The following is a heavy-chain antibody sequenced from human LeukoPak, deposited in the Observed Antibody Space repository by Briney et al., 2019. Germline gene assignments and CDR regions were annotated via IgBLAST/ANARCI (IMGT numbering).Heavy chain of an antibody. CDR3: AKDRPNYYDSSGHYYRRDGDY. J-gene: IGHJ4*02. CDR1: GFTFSTYA. V-gene: IGHV3-23*01. D-gene: IGHD3-22*01. CDR2: TSGSGSLT. Sequence: GGSLRLSCAASGFTFSTYAMSWVRQAPGKGLEWVSSTSGSGSLTYYAGSVKGRSTISRDNSKNTLYLQMNSLRVEDTAIYYCAKDRPNYYDSSGHYYRRDGDYWGQGTLVTVSS.